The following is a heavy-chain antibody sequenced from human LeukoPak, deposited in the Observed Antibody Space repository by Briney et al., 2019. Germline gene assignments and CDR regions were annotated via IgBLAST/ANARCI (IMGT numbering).Heavy chain of an antibody. D-gene: IGHD1-26*01. V-gene: IGHV1-3*03. J-gene: IGHJ4*02. CDR2: INAGNGNT. CDR3: ARGWEQPFDY. CDR1: GYTFTSYA. Sequence: ASVKVSCKASGYTFTSYAMHWVRQAPGQRLEWMGWINAGNGNTKYSQEFQGRVTITRDTSASAVYMELSSLRSDDMAVYYCARGWEQPFDYWGQGTLVTVSS.